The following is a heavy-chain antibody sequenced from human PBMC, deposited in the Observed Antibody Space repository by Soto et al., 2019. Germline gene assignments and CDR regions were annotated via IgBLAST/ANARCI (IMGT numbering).Heavy chain of an antibody. CDR3: ARQLEPPYYGMDV. D-gene: IGHD1-1*01. CDR2: IIPIFGTA. CDR1: GGTFSIYA. Sequence: QVQLVQSGAEVKKPESSVKVSCKASGGTFSIYAISWVRQAPGQGLEWMGGIIPIFGTADYAQKFQGRVSITADESTSTASMELSSLRSEYTAVDYCARQLEPPYYGMDVWGQGTTVTVSS. V-gene: IGHV1-69*12. J-gene: IGHJ6*02.